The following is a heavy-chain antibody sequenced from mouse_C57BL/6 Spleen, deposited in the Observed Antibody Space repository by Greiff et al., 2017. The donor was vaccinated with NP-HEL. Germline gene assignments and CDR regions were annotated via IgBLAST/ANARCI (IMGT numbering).Heavy chain of an antibody. Sequence: VQLQQSGAELVRPGASVKLSCTASGFNIKDDYMHWVKQRPEQGLEWIGWIDPENGDTEYASKFQGKATITADTSSNTAYLQLSSLTSEDTAVYYCTTGWLLRAWFAYWGQGTLVTVAA. CDR1: GFNIKDDY. D-gene: IGHD2-3*01. J-gene: IGHJ3*01. CDR2: IDPENGDT. V-gene: IGHV14-4*01. CDR3: TTGWLLRAWFAY.